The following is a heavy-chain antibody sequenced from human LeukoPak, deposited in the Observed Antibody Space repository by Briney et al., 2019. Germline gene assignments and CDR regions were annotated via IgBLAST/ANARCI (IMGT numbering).Heavy chain of an antibody. CDR3: AKEGAVDGTRSYYYYGMDV. CDR1: GFTFSSYG. CDR2: ISYDGSNK. J-gene: IGHJ6*02. D-gene: IGHD6-19*01. V-gene: IGHV3-30*18. Sequence: RGSLRLSCAASGFTFSSYGMHWVRQAPGKGLEWVAVISYDGSNKYYADSVKGRFTISRDNSKNTLYLQMNSLRAEDTAVYYCAKEGAVDGTRSYYYYGMDVWGQGTTVTVSS.